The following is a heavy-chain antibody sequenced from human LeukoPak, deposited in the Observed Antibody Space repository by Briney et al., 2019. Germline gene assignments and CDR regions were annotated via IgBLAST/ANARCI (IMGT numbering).Heavy chain of an antibody. Sequence: GGSLRLSCAASGFTVGNNYMNWVRQAPGKGLEWVSAISGSGGSTYYADSVKGRFTISRDNSKNTLYLQMNSLRAEDTAVYYCAKEGEKIWFRELYQFDYWGQGTLVTVSS. V-gene: IGHV3-23*01. CDR2: ISGSGGST. CDR3: AKEGEKIWFRELYQFDY. CDR1: GFTVGNNY. J-gene: IGHJ4*02. D-gene: IGHD3-10*01.